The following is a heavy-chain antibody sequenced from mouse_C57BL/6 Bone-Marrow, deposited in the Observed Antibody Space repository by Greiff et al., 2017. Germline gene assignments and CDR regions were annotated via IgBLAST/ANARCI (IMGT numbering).Heavy chain of an antibody. CDR2: IYPRSGNT. Sequence: VQLQQSGAELARPGASVTLSCKASGYTFTSYGISWVKQRTGQGLEWIGEIYPRSGNTYYNEKFKGKATLTADKSSSTGYMELRSLTSEDSAVYFCHYGSSYYGYFDVWGTGTTVTVSS. CDR3: HYGSSYYGYFDV. J-gene: IGHJ1*03. D-gene: IGHD1-1*01. V-gene: IGHV1-81*01. CDR1: GYTFTSYG.